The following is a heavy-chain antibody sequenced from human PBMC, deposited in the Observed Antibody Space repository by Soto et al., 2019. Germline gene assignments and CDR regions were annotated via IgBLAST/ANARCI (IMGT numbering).Heavy chain of an antibody. V-gene: IGHV1-69*12. D-gene: IGHD2-8*01. CDR1: GGTFSSYA. CDR3: ARDPHSGYCTNGVCYRRAPNWFDP. J-gene: IGHJ5*02. Sequence: QVQLVQSGAEVKKPGSSVKVSCKASGGTFSSYAISWVRQAPGQGLEWMGGIIPIFGTANYAQKFQGRVTVTADETTSTAYMELSSLRSEDTAVYYCARDPHSGYCTNGVCYRRAPNWFDPWGQGTLVTVSS. CDR2: IIPIFGTA.